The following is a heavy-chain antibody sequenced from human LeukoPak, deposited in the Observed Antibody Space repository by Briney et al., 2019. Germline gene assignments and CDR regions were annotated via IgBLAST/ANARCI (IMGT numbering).Heavy chain of an antibody. D-gene: IGHD2-15*01. CDR3: AKGYCSGGSCYRGVPDY. J-gene: IGHJ4*02. CDR2: ISGSGGST. V-gene: IGHV3-23*01. CDR1: GFTFSKYG. Sequence: GGSLRLSCAASGFTFSKYGMSWVRQAPGKGLEWVSAISGSGGSTYYADSVKGRFTISRDNSKNTLYLQVNSLRAEDTAVYYCAKGYCSGGSCYRGVPDYWGQGTLVAVSS.